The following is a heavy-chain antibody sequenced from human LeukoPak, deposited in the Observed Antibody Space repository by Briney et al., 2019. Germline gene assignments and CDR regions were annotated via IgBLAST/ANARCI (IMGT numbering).Heavy chain of an antibody. D-gene: IGHD6-13*01. CDR1: GGSISSYY. CDR3: ATIAAAGTK. CDR2: IYYTGST. Sequence: SVTLSLTCTVSGGSISSYYWSWIRQPPGKGLEWIGYIYYTGSTNYSPSLKSRVTLSVDTSKNQFSLKLSSVTAADTAVYYCATIAAAGTKWGQGTLVTVSS. J-gene: IGHJ4*02. V-gene: IGHV4-59*08.